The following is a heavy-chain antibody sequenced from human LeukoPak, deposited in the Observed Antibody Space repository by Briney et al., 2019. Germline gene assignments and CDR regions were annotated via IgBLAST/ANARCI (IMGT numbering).Heavy chain of an antibody. CDR2: ISGNGGAT. V-gene: IGHV1-18*01. CDR1: GYPFYIYG. D-gene: IGHD3-3*01. CDR3: ARDVPDFWSGFDS. J-gene: IGHJ4*02. Sequence: ASVKVSCTASGYPFYIYGLSWVRQAPGQGLEWMGQISGNGGATKYAQRFQGRVTMTTDTVTSTAYLELTSLTSDDTAVYYCARDVPDFWSGFDSWGQGTLVTVSP.